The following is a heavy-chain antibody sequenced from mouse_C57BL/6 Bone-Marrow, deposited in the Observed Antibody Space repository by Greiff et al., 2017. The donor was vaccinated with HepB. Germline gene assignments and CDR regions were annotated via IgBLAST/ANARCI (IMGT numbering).Heavy chain of an antibody. CDR3: ARGGNPYDGYLYYFDY. D-gene: IGHD2-3*01. CDR2: ISYSGST. V-gene: IGHV3-1*01. J-gene: IGHJ2*01. CDR1: GYSITSGYD. Sequence: EVKLQESGPGMVKPSQSLSLTCTVTGYSITSGYDWHWIRHFPGNKLEWMGYISYSGSTNYNPSLKSRISITHDTSKNHFFLKLNSVTTEDTATYYCARGGNPYDGYLYYFDYWGQGTTLTVSS.